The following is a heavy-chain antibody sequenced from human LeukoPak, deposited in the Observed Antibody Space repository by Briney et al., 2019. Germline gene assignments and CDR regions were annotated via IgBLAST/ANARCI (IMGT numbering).Heavy chain of an antibody. Sequence: GGSLRLSCAASGFTFSSYAKSWVRQAPGKGLEWVSAISGSGGSTYYADSVKGRFTISRDNSKNTLYLQMNSLRAEDTAVYYCAKVGILTGYSPAHFDYWGQGTLVTVSS. J-gene: IGHJ4*02. V-gene: IGHV3-23*01. CDR1: GFTFSSYA. CDR3: AKVGILTGYSPAHFDY. D-gene: IGHD3-9*01. CDR2: ISGSGGST.